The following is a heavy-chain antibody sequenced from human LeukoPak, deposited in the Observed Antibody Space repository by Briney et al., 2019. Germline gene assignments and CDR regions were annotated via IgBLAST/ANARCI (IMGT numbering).Heavy chain of an antibody. D-gene: IGHD5-18*01. CDR1: GFTFSNAW. CDR2: IYTSGST. V-gene: IGHV4-4*07. Sequence: GSLRLSCAASGFTFSNAWMSWIRQPAGKGLEWIGRIYTSGSTNYNPSLKSRVTMSVDTSKNQFSLKLSSVTAADTAVYYCAIGYSYGYPPKYFDYWGQGTLVTVSS. CDR3: AIGYSYGYPPKYFDY. J-gene: IGHJ4*02.